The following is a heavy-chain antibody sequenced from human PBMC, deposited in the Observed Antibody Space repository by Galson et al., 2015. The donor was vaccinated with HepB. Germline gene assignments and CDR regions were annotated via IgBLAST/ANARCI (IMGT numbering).Heavy chain of an antibody. Sequence: SVKVSCKASGYTFTSYGISWVRQAPGQGLEWMGWISAYNGNTNYAQKLQGRVTMTTDTSTSTAYMELRSLRSDDTAVYYCARVGITMIVVVRPDYFDYWGQGTLVTVSS. CDR3: ARVGITMIVVVRPDYFDY. D-gene: IGHD3-22*01. CDR1: GYTFTSYG. V-gene: IGHV1-18*04. J-gene: IGHJ4*02. CDR2: ISAYNGNT.